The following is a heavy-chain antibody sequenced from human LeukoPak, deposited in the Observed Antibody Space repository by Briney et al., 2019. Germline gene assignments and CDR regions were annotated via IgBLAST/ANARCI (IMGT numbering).Heavy chain of an antibody. CDR3: ARDLYSSGWPFDY. D-gene: IGHD6-19*01. CDR2: IYYSGST. V-gene: IGHV4-59*01. Sequence: SETLSLTCTVSGGSISSYYWSWIRQPPGKGLEWIGYIYYSGSTKYNPSLKSRVTMSVDTSKNQFSLNLSSVTAADTAVYYCARDLYSSGWPFDYWGQGTLVTVSS. CDR1: GGSISSYY. J-gene: IGHJ4*02.